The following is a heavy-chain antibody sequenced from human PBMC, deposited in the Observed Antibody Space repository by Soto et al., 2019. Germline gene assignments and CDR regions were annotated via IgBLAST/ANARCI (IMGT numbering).Heavy chain of an antibody. CDR1: GGSISSYY. V-gene: IGHV4-59*01. J-gene: IGHJ3*02. CDR3: ARDRGYYDSSGYSDDAFDI. Sequence: ETLSLTCTVSGGSISSYYWSWIRQPPGKGLEWIGYIYYSGSTNYNPSLKSRVTISVDTSKNQFSLKLSSVTAADTAVYYCARDRGYYDSSGYSDDAFDIWGQGTMVT. D-gene: IGHD3-22*01. CDR2: IYYSGST.